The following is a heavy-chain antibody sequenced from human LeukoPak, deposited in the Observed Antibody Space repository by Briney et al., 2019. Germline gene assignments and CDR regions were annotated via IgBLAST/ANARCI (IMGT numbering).Heavy chain of an antibody. V-gene: IGHV4-30-4*07. D-gene: IGHD6-13*01. J-gene: IGHJ4*02. Sequence: SETLPLTCTVSAYSISSGYSWSWIRQPPGKGLEWIGYIYYSGSTYYNPSLKSRVTISVDTSKNQFSLKLSSVTAADTAVYYCASGIAAAAPDFDYWGQGTLVTVSS. CDR2: IYYSGST. CDR3: ASGIAAAAPDFDY. CDR1: AYSISSGYS.